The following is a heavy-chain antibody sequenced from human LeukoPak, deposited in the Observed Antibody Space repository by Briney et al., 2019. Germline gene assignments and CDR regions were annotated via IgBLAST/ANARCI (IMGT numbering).Heavy chain of an antibody. J-gene: IGHJ4*02. CDR2: IYYSGST. Sequence: SETLSLTCTVSGGSISNYYWSWIRQPPGKGLEWIGYIYYSGSTNYNPSLKSRVTISVDTSKNQFSLKLSSVTAADTAVYYCARQPRDCTNGVCYTPIDYWGQGTLVTVSS. V-gene: IGHV4-59*08. CDR3: ARQPRDCTNGVCYTPIDY. CDR1: GGSISNYY. D-gene: IGHD2-8*01.